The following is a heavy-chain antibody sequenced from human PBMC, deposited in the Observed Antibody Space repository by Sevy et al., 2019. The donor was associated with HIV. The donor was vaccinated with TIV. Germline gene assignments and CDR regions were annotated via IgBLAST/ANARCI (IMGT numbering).Heavy chain of an antibody. V-gene: IGHV3-11*01. D-gene: IGHD3-22*01. CDR2: ISSSGSTI. J-gene: IGHJ3*02. Sequence: GGSLRLSCAASGFTFSDYYMSWIRQAPGKGLEWVSYISSSGSTIYYADSVKGRFTISRDNAKNSLYLQMNSLRAEDTAGYYCASSREPHLAYDSSGYLDAFDIWGQGTMVTVSS. CDR1: GFTFSDYY. CDR3: ASSREPHLAYDSSGYLDAFDI.